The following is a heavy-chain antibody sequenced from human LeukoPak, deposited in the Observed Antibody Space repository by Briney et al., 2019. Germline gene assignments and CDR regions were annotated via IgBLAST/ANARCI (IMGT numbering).Heavy chain of an antibody. D-gene: IGHD3-3*01. V-gene: IGHV1-69*06. Sequence: SVKVSCKASGGTFSSYAISLVRQAPGQGLEWMGGIIPIFGTVNYAQKFQGRVTITADKSTSTAYMELSSLRSEDTAVYYCARSLFRFLEWSYRSYYYYMDVWGKGTTVTVSS. J-gene: IGHJ6*03. CDR3: ARSLFRFLEWSYRSYYYYMDV. CDR2: IIPIFGTV. CDR1: GGTFSSYA.